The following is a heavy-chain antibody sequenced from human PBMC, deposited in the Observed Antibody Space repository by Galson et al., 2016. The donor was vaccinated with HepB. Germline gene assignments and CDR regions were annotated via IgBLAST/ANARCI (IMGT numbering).Heavy chain of an antibody. D-gene: IGHD3-10*01. J-gene: IGHJ6*02. CDR2: MNPNSGNT. CDR1: GYTLTDLS. CDR3: ARHPPRWFEELLVYGMDV. V-gene: IGHV1-8*01. Sequence: SVKVSCKVSGYTLTDLSVHWVRQPPGKGLEWMGWMNPNSGNTGYAQKFQGRVTTTRNTSISTAYMELSSLRSKDTAVYYCARHPPRWFEELLVYGMDVWGQGTTVTVSS.